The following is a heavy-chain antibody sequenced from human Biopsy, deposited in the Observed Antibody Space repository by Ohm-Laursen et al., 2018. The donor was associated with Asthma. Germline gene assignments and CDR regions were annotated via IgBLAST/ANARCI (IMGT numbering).Heavy chain of an antibody. Sequence: PSQTLSLTCAVSGGYIDSHDWSWCWIRQSPGKVLQWLGYAHFSGSTHYNPSLDRRIRMSVDTSKSQVSLSLTSVSAADTAVYFCARVRRYGDIFFGMDVWGQGTTVTVSS. CDR2: AHFSGST. CDR3: ARVRRYGDIFFGMDV. CDR1: GGYIDSHDWS. V-gene: IGHV4-30-4*01. J-gene: IGHJ6*01. D-gene: IGHD4-17*01.